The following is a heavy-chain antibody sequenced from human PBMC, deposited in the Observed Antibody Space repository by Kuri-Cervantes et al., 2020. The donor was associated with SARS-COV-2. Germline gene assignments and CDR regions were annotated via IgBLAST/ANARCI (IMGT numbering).Heavy chain of an antibody. J-gene: IGHJ4*02. CDR1: GGSISSHY. Sequence: SETLSLTCTVSGGSISSHYWSWIRQPPGKGLEWIGYIYTSGSTNYNPSLKSRVTISVDTSKNQFSLKLSSVTAADTAVYYCAREEAAAGTGFDYWGQGTLVTVSS. D-gene: IGHD6-13*01. CDR2: IYTSGST. V-gene: IGHV4-4*09. CDR3: AREEAAAGTGFDY.